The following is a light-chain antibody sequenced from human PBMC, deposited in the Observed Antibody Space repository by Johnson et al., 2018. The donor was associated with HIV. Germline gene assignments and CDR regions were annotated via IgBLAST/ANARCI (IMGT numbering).Light chain of an antibody. CDR3: GTWDSSLSAGEV. CDR1: SSNIGNNY. CDR2: DNN. V-gene: IGLV1-51*01. Sequence: QSLLTQPPSVSAAPGQKVTISCSGSSSNIGNNYVSWYQQLPGTAPKLLIYDNNKRPSGIPDRFSGSKSGTSATLGITGLQTGDEADYYCGTWDSSLSAGEVFGPGTKVTVL. J-gene: IGLJ1*01.